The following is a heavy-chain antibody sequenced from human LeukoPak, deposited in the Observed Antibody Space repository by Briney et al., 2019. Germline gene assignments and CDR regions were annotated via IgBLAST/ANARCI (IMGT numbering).Heavy chain of an antibody. CDR1: GLTFSSYA. V-gene: IGHV3-21*01. CDR3: ARDSYDSSGYLPMDY. D-gene: IGHD3-22*01. Sequence: GGSLRLSCAASGLTFSSYAMSWVRQAPGKGLEWVSSISSSSSYIYYADSVKGRFTISRDNAKNSLYLQMNSLRAEDTAVYYCARDSYDSSGYLPMDYWGQGTLVTVSS. CDR2: ISSSSSYI. J-gene: IGHJ4*02.